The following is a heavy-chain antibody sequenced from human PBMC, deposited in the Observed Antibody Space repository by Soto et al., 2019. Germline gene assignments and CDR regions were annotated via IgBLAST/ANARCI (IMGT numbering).Heavy chain of an antibody. J-gene: IGHJ6*02. V-gene: IGHV4-59*01. CDR3: ARAGSSWYFSSNYYYGMDV. D-gene: IGHD6-13*01. CDR2: IYYSGST. CDR1: GGSISGYY. Sequence: PSETLSLTCTVSGGSISGYYWSWIRQPPGKGLEWIGYIYYSGSTNYNPSLKSRVTISVDTSKNQFSLKLSSVTAADTAVYYCARAGSSWYFSSNYYYGMDVWGQGTTVTVSS.